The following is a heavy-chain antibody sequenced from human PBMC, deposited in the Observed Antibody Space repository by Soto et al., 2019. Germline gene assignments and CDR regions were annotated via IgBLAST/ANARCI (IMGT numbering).Heavy chain of an antibody. CDR1: GGSISSSNW. CDR3: ATLIHYYDSSGYYYVGDY. D-gene: IGHD3-22*01. J-gene: IGHJ4*02. V-gene: IGHV4-4*02. CDR2: IYHSGST. Sequence: QVQLQESGPGLVKPSGTLSLTCAVSGGSISSSNWWSWVRQPPGKGLERIGEIYHSGSTNYNPSLKSRVTISVDKSKNQFSLKLSSVTAADTAVYYCATLIHYYDSSGYYYVGDYWGQGTLVTVSS.